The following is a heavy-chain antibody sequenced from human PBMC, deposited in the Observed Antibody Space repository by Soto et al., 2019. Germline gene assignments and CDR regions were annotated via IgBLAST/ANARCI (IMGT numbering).Heavy chain of an antibody. D-gene: IGHD3-22*01. Sequence: EVQLLQSGGGLVQPGGSLRLSCAASGFTFSSYAMSWVRQAPGKGLEWVSAITGSGGSTYYADSVKGRFTISRDNSKNTLYLQMNSLRAEDTAVYYCATDYYDSSAYWGYFDYWGQGTLVTVSS. J-gene: IGHJ4*02. CDR2: ITGSGGST. CDR1: GFTFSSYA. V-gene: IGHV3-23*01. CDR3: ATDYYDSSAYWGYFDY.